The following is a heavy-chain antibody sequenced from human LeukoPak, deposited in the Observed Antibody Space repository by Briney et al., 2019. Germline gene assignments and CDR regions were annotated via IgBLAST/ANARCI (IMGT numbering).Heavy chain of an antibody. V-gene: IGHV3-13*04. Sequence: GGSLRLSCAASGFTFTNYDMHWVRQVTGKGLEWVSAIGIAGAKYIPGPVRGQFTISGENAKNSLYLQMNSLRDGDTAVYYCVRGGSGWYYFNYWGQGTLVTVSS. CDR2: IGIAGAK. CDR1: GFTFTNYD. J-gene: IGHJ4*02. CDR3: VRGGSGWYYFNY. D-gene: IGHD6-19*01.